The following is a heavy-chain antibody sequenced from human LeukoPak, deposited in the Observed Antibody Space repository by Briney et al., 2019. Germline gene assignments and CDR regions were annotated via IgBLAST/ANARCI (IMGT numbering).Heavy chain of an antibody. CDR1: GYTFTDYY. CDR2: VDPEDGET. V-gene: IGHV1-69-2*01. Sequence: ASVKVSCKVSGYTFTDYYMHWVQQAPGKGLEWMGLVDPEDGETIYAEKFQGRVTITADTSTDTAYMELSNLRSEDTAVYYCATKGVVVVAAGDPDAFDIWGQGTMVTVSS. J-gene: IGHJ3*02. D-gene: IGHD2-15*01. CDR3: ATKGVVVVAAGDPDAFDI.